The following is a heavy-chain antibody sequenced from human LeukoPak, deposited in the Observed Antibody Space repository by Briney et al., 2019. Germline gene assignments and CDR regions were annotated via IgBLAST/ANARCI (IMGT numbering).Heavy chain of an antibody. V-gene: IGHV3-73*01. CDR3: TREGCGATSCYTNDY. Sequence: GGSLTLSCAASGFTFSASPMHWVRQASGKGLEWVGRITGTHATAYSATVKGRFTISRDDSTYTTYLQMNSLETEDTAVYYCTREGCGATSCYTNDYWGQGTLVTVSS. CDR2: ITGTHAT. J-gene: IGHJ4*02. CDR1: GFTFSASP. D-gene: IGHD2-2*02.